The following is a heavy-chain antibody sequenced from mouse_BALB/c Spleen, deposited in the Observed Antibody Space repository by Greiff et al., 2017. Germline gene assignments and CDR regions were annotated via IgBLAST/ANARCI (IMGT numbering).Heavy chain of an antibody. CDR3: ARRGGNYYAMDY. CDR2: ISNGGGST. CDR1: GFTFSSYT. Sequence: EVMLVESGGGLVQPGGSLKLSCAASGFTFSSYTMSWVRQTPEKRLEWVAYISNGGGSTYYPDTVKGRFTISRDNAKNTLYLQMSSLKSEDTAMYYCARRGGNYYAMDYWGQGTSVTVSS. J-gene: IGHJ4*01. D-gene: IGHD2-1*01. V-gene: IGHV5-12-2*01.